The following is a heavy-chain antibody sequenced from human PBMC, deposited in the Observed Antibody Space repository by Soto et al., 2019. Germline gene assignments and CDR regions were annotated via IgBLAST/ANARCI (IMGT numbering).Heavy chain of an antibody. CDR3: AKRYSSGWSPDY. V-gene: IGHV3-30*18. CDR2: ISYDGSNK. Sequence: QVQLVESGGGVVQPGRSLRLSCAASGFTFSSYGMHWVRQAPGEGLEWVAVISYDGSNKYYADSVKGRFTISRDNSKNMVYLQMNSLRAEDTAVYYCAKRYSSGWSPDYWGQGTLVTVSS. J-gene: IGHJ4*02. D-gene: IGHD6-19*01. CDR1: GFTFSSYG.